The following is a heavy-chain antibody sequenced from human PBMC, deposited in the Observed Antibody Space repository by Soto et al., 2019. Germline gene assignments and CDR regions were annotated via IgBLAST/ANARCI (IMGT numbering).Heavy chain of an antibody. CDR1: GFTFSSYG. J-gene: IGHJ6*02. V-gene: IGHV3-33*01. Sequence: QVQLVESGGGVVQPGRSLRLSCAASGFTFSSYGMHWVRQAPGKGLEWVAVIWYDGSNKYYADSVKGRFTISRDNSKNTLYLQMNSLRAEDTAVYYCARDTYDYGDYLYFYYCGMDVWGQGTTVTVSS. D-gene: IGHD4-17*01. CDR2: IWYDGSNK. CDR3: ARDTYDYGDYLYFYYCGMDV.